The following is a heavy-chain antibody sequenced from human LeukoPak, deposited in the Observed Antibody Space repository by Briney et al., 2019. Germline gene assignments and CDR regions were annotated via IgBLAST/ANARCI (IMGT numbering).Heavy chain of an antibody. CDR1: GFSFNNYA. J-gene: IGHJ4*02. Sequence: PGGSLRLSCAASGFSFNNYAMSWVRQAPGKGLEWVSAISTTGGSTYSADSVKGRFTVSRDNSKNTLSLQMDSLRVEDTALYYCAKDWTTVVTPKGYYFDSWGQGTLVTVSS. V-gene: IGHV3-23*01. CDR2: ISTTGGST. D-gene: IGHD4-23*01. CDR3: AKDWTTVVTPKGYYFDS.